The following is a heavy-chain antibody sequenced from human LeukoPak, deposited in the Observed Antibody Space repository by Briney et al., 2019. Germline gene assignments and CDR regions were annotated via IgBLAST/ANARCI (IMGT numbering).Heavy chain of an antibody. J-gene: IGHJ4*02. CDR1: GFTFTTYG. Sequence: GGSLRLSCSASGFTFTTYGMNWVRQAPGKGREWVSGIGGSGVRTYYADSLKDCFTISRDNSRNTVYLQVKSLRDEDTAVYYYAKGSNWILFDDWGQGTLVTVSS. CDR2: IGGSGVRT. CDR3: AKGSNWILFDD. D-gene: IGHD2-2*03. V-gene: IGHV3-23*01.